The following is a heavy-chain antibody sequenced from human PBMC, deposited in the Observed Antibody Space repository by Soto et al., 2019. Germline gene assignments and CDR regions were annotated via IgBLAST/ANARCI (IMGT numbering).Heavy chain of an antibody. J-gene: IGHJ4*02. CDR2: ISGSSDSA. Sequence: GRSLRLSCAASGFTFSSDAMNWVRQAPGKGLEWVSGISGSSDSAYYEDSVKGRFTISRDNAKNSLYLQMNSLRAEDTAVYYCASPPSIADSPGDYWGQGTLVTVSS. V-gene: IGHV3-23*01. CDR3: ASPPSIADSPGDY. D-gene: IGHD6-6*01. CDR1: GFTFSSDA.